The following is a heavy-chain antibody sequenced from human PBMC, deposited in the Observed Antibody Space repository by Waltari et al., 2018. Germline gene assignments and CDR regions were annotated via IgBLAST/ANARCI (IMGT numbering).Heavy chain of an antibody. CDR3: ARGGGTFSKPQYFDS. D-gene: IGHD1-26*01. CDR2: INTNTGNP. Sequence: QVQLVQSGSKVKKPGASVKGYCKVSGYIVPTYCIHWVGQAPGQGLEWLGWINTNTGNPMYVQGFTGRYVFSLDTSVRTAYLQISSLKAEDSGIYYCARGGGTFSKPQYFDSWGQGTRVTVSS. CDR1: GYIVPTYC. J-gene: IGHJ4*02. V-gene: IGHV7-4-1*02.